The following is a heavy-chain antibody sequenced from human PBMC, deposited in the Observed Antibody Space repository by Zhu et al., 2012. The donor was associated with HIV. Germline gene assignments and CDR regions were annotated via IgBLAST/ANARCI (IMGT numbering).Heavy chain of an antibody. CDR3: ARHSWTATDYFDY. CDR2: IYHSGTT. J-gene: IGHJ4*02. Sequence: QVQLQESGPGLVKPSETLSLTCAVSGSSIISTYYWGWIRQPPGKGLEWIGSIYHSGTTYYNPSLKSRVTISIDTANNQFSLKLSSVTAADTAVYYCARHSWTATDYFDYWGQETLVTVSS. V-gene: IGHV4-38-2*01. D-gene: IGHD3-3*02. CDR1: GSSIISTYY.